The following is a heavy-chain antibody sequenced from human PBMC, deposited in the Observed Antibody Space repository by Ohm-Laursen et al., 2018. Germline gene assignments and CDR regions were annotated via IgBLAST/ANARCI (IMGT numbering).Heavy chain of an antibody. V-gene: IGHV4-34*01. CDR1: GWSFSDYY. CDR2: INHTGST. J-gene: IGHJ4*02. D-gene: IGHD1-26*01. Sequence: SDTLSLTWAVSGWSFSDYYWSWIRQSPGKGLEWIGEINHTGSTNYNPSLRSRVTMSVDTSKNQFSLKLNSLIAADTAVYYCAKVVASTSIDFWGQGILVTVSS. CDR3: AKVVASTSIDF.